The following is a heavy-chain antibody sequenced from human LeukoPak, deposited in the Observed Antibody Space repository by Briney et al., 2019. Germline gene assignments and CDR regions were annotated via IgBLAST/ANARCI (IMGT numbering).Heavy chain of an antibody. J-gene: IGHJ3*02. CDR2: ISYDGSNK. D-gene: IGHD5-18*01. Sequence: GGPLTLSCGLSGHPHCQCAIHGARHARGKALEWVAVISYDGSNKYYADSVKCRFTISRDNSKNTLYLQMNSLRAEDTAVYYCGKVPRIQQWSDHLGAFDIWGQETIVTVSS. CDR3: GKVPRIQQWSDHLGAFDI. V-gene: IGHV3-30*04. CDR1: GHPHCQCA.